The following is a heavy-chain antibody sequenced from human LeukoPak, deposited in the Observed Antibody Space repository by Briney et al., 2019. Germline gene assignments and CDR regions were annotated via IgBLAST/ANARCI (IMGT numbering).Heavy chain of an antibody. Sequence: PSETLSLTCTVSGGSISSSSYYWGWIRQPPGKGLEWIGSIYYSGSTYYNLSLKSRVTISVDTSKNQFSLKLSSVTAADTAVYYCARHAEVVPASIPLLDFDYWGQGTLVTVSS. V-gene: IGHV4-39*01. J-gene: IGHJ4*02. CDR1: GGSISSSSYY. CDR3: ARHAEVVPASIPLLDFDY. CDR2: IYYSGST. D-gene: IGHD2-2*01.